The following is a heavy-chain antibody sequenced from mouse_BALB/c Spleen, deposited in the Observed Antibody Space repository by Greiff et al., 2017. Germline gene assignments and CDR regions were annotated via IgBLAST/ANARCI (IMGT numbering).Heavy chain of an antibody. CDR2: ISSGGST. CDR1: GFTFSSYA. V-gene: IGHV5-6-5*01. J-gene: IGHJ3*01. Sequence: EVKLVESGGGLVKPGGSLKLSCAASGFTFSSYAMSRVRQTPEKRLEWVASISSGGSTYYPDSVKGRFTISRDNARNILYLQMSSLRSEDTAMYYCARGDYEAFAYWGQGTLVTVSA. CDR3: ARGDYEAFAY. D-gene: IGHD2-4*01.